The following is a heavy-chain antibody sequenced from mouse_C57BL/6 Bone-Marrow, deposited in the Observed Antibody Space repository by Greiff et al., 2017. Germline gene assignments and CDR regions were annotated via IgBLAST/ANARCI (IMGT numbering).Heavy chain of an antibody. D-gene: IGHD1-1*01. CDR1: GYTFTSYW. Sequence: QVQLQQPGAELVMPGASVKLSCKASGYTFTSYWMHWVKQRPGQGLEWIGEIDPSDSYTNYNQKFKGKSTLTVAKSSSTAYMQLSSLTSEDSAVYYCVSSYYCGSSYGFSYWGQGTLVTVSA. V-gene: IGHV1-69*01. CDR3: VSSYYCGSSYGFSY. CDR2: IDPSDSYT. J-gene: IGHJ3*01.